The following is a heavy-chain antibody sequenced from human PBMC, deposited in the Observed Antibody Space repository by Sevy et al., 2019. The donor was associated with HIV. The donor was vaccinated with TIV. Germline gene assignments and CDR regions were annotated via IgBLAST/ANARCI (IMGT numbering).Heavy chain of an antibody. J-gene: IGHJ4*02. CDR2: INRNSGGT. V-gene: IGHV1-2*02. CDR3: AKDSEFWSGSSTFTY. D-gene: IGHD3-3*01. Sequence: ASVKVSCKASGYTFTVYYLNWVRQAPRQGLEWMGWINRNSGGTKYAQKFQGRVTMTTDTSISTAYMELSSLGSDDTAVYYCAKDSEFWSGSSTFTYWGQGTLVTVSS. CDR1: GYTFTVYY.